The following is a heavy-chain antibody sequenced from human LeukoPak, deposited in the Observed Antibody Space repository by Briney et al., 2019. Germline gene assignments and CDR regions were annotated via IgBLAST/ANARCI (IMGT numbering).Heavy chain of an antibody. J-gene: IGHJ1*01. Sequence: ASVKVSCKASGYTFTSYDINWVRQATGQGLEWMGIINPSGGSTSYAQKFQGRVTMTRDTSTSTVYMELSSLRSEDTAVYYCARITRWNGLGYFQHWGQGTLVTVSS. D-gene: IGHD1-1*01. CDR3: ARITRWNGLGYFQH. V-gene: IGHV1-46*01. CDR1: GYTFTSYD. CDR2: INPSGGST.